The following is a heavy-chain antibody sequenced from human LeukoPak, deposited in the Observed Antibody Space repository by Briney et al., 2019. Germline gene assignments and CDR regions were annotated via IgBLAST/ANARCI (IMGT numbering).Heavy chain of an antibody. Sequence: PGGSLRLSCTASGFTFSTYHMNWVRQAPGKGLEWVSSISSSGEHIFHADSVKGRFTISRDNARNSLYLQMNSLRAEDTAMYYCARGGWREPDALGIWGQGTMVTVSS. J-gene: IGHJ3*02. CDR3: ARGGWREPDALGI. CDR2: ISSSGEHI. D-gene: IGHD1-14*01. V-gene: IGHV3-21*04. CDR1: GFTFSTYH.